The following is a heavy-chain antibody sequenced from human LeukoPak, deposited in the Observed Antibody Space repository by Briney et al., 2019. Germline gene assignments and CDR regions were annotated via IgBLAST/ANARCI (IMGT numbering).Heavy chain of an antibody. D-gene: IGHD6-13*01. J-gene: IGHJ4*02. CDR2: IYSGGGT. Sequence: GGSLRLSCAASGFTVSKKYMTWVRQAPGKGLEWVSSIYSGGGTYYADSVKGRFTISRDNSKNTLNLQMNSLRSEDTAVYYCATEAGVDWGQGTLVTVSS. V-gene: IGHV3-66*01. CDR1: GFTVSKKY. CDR3: ATEAGVD.